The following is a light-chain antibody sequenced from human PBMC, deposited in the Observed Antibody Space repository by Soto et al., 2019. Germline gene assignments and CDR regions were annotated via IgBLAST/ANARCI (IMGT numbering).Light chain of an antibody. CDR3: FSYASYYTLL. Sequence: QSALTQPRSVSGSPGQSVTISCTGTSSDVGTYNYVSWYQQHPGKAPKLMIYDVTKRPSGVPDRFSGSKSASTASLTISGLQAEDEADYYCFSYASYYTLLFGGGTKLTVL. J-gene: IGLJ2*01. CDR1: SSDVGTYNY. CDR2: DVT. V-gene: IGLV2-11*01.